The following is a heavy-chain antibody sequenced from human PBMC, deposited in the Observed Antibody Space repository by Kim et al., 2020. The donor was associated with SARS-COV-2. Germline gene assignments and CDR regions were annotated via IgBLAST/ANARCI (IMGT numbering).Heavy chain of an antibody. J-gene: IGHJ3*02. D-gene: IGHD3-10*01. CDR3: ARHFGEHSAFDS. Sequence: YNPSLNSRVTTSVDTSKNQFSLERSSVTAADTAVYYCARHFGEHSAFDSWGQGTMVTVSS. V-gene: IGHV4-39*01.